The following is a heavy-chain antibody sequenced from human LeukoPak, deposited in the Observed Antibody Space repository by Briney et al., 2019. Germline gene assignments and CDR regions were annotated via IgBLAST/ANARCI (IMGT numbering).Heavy chain of an antibody. V-gene: IGHV3-21*01. CDR1: GFTFTSYI. CDR3: ASDEGNYFDY. Sequence: GGSLRLSCAASGFTFTSYIRNWIRQAPGKRLEWVSSISLNSTYLHYADSVKGRFTISRDNARNSLFLQMNSLRAEDTAIYYCASDEGNYFDYWGQGTLVTVSS. CDR2: ISLNSTYL. J-gene: IGHJ4*02.